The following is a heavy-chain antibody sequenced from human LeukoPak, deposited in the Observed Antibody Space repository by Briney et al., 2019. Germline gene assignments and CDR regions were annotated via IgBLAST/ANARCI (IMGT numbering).Heavy chain of an antibody. Sequence: PGGSLRLSCAASGFTFRNYEMNWVRQAPGKGLEWVSYISSSGTSIYYADSVKGRFTISRDDAKNSLSLQMNSLRAEDTAVYYCAQFRNDYWGQGTQVTVSS. CDR3: AQFRNDY. CDR1: GFTFRNYE. CDR2: ISSSGTSI. V-gene: IGHV3-48*03. J-gene: IGHJ4*02.